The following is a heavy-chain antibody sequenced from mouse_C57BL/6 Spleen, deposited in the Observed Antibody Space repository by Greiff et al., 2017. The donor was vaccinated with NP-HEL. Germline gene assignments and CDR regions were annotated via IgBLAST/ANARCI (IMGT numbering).Heavy chain of an antibody. CDR3: ATTVAGAGYFEY. V-gene: IGHV1-72*01. Sequence: QVQLQQPGAELVKPGASVKLSCKASGYTFTSYWMHWVKQRPGRGLEWIGRIDPTGGGTKYNEKFKSKATLTVDKPSSTAYMQLSSLTSEDSAVYYCATTVAGAGYFEYWGQGTTLTVSS. J-gene: IGHJ2*01. CDR2: IDPTGGGT. D-gene: IGHD1-1*01. CDR1: GYTFTSYW.